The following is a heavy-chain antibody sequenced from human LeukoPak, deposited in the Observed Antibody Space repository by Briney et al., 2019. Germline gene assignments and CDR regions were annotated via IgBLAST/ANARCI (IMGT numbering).Heavy chain of an antibody. V-gene: IGHV1-2*04. CDR2: INPNSGGT. D-gene: IGHD3-9*01. J-gene: IGHJ4*02. CDR3: ARGSRYFDWLLYY. Sequence: EASVKVSCKASGYTFTGYYMHWVRQAPGQALEWMGWINPNSGGTNYAQKFQGWVTMTRDTSISTAYMELSRLRSDDTAVYYCARGSRYFDWLLYYWGQGTLVTVSS. CDR1: GYTFTGYY.